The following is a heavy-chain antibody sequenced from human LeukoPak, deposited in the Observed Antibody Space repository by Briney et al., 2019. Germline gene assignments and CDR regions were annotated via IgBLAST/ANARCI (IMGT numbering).Heavy chain of an antibody. CDR3: EQDRNSVPYDPDDY. CDR1: GVTFSSYA. Sequence: PGGSLRLSCAASGVTFSSYAMSWVRHAPGKGLEWVSAIIGSGASTYYADSMKGRFTISRDNSKHTMYLQMNSLRVGETAVYYCEQDRNSVPYDPDDYWGQGTLVNVSS. V-gene: IGHV3-23*01. CDR2: IIGSGAST. D-gene: IGHD3-3*01. J-gene: IGHJ4*02.